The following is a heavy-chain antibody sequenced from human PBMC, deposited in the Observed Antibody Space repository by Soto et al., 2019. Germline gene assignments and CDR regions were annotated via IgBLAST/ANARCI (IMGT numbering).Heavy chain of an antibody. J-gene: IGHJ2*01. V-gene: IGHV1-2*02. CDR1: GYTFTGYY. Sequence: QVQLVQSGAEVKKPGASVKVSCKASGYTFTGYYLHWVRQAPGQGLEWMGWINPNSGGTNSAQKFQGRVTMTRDPSISTADMELSRLRSDDTAVYYCARDRELYSSGWYGWWYFDLWGRGTLVTVSS. CDR3: ARDRELYSSGWYGWWYFDL. D-gene: IGHD6-19*01. CDR2: INPNSGGT.